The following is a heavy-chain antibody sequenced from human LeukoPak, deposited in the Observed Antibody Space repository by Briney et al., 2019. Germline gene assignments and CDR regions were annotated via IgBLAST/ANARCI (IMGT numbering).Heavy chain of an antibody. CDR1: GFNFNTYW. J-gene: IGHJ3*01. D-gene: IGHD1-26*01. V-gene: IGHV3-74*01. Sequence: GRSLRLSCAASGFNFNTYWMHWVRQTPGKGLMWVSRVKSDGLSTNYADSVKGRFTISRDNAMNTLHLQMNSLRAEDTAVYYCARGGSPPEALGDTFDVWGQGTLVTVSS. CDR2: VKSDGLST. CDR3: ARGGSPPEALGDTFDV.